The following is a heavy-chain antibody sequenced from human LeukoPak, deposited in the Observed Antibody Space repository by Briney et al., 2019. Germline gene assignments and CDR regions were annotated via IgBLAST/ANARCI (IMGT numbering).Heavy chain of an antibody. V-gene: IGHV1-69*06. D-gene: IGHD1-14*01. Sequence: ASVKVSCKASGDTFSSYAFSWVRQAPGQGLEWMGRIIPMFDTSNYAQKFQGRVTITADKSTSTAYMELRSLRSEDTAVYYCARGGRRFNFGIDYWGQGTLVTVSS. CDR3: ARGGRRFNFGIDY. CDR2: IIPMFDTS. J-gene: IGHJ4*02. CDR1: GDTFSSYA.